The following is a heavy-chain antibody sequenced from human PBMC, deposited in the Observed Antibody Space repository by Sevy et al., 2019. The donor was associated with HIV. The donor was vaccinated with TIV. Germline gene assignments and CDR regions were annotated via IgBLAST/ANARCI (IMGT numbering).Heavy chain of an antibody. CDR2: ISYDGSNK. CDR3: ARGAIQDLYYYYGMDV. Sequence: GGCLRLSCAASGFTFSSYAMHWVRQAPGKGLEWVAVISYDGSNKYYADSVKGRFTISRDNSKNMLYLQMNSLRAEDTAVYYYARGAIQDLYYYYGMDVWGQGTTVTVSS. V-gene: IGHV3-30*04. CDR1: GFTFSSYA. D-gene: IGHD2-2*02. J-gene: IGHJ6*02.